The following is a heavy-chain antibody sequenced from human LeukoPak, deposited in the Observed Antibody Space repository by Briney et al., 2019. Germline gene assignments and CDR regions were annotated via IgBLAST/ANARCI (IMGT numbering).Heavy chain of an antibody. CDR1: GGPISSYY. CDR3: ARYSGYERDYFDY. D-gene: IGHD5-12*01. J-gene: IGHJ4*02. CDR2: IYYSGST. V-gene: IGHV4-59*01. Sequence: PSETLSLTCTVSGGPISSYYWSWIRQPPGKGLEWIGYIYYSGSTNYNPSPSLKSRVTISVDTSKNQFSLKLSSVTAADTAVYYCARYSGYERDYFDYWGQGTLVTVSS.